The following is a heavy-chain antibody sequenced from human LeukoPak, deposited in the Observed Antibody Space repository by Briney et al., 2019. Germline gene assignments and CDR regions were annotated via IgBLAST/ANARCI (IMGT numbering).Heavy chain of an antibody. CDR3: ARDGGSLYYYGMDV. CDR1: GGSISSSY. CDR2: IYYSGST. D-gene: IGHD1-14*01. J-gene: IGHJ6*02. Sequence: KPSETLSLTCTVSGGSISSSYWSWIRQPPGKGLEWIGYIYYSGSTNYNPSLKSRVTISVDTSKNQFSLKLSSVTAADTAVYYCARDGGSLYYYGMDVWGQGTTVTVSS. V-gene: IGHV4-59*01.